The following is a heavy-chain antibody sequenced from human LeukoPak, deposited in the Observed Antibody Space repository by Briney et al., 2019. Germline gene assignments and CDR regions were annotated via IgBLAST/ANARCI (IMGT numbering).Heavy chain of an antibody. J-gene: IGHJ4*02. Sequence: GESLKISCNGSGYSFTSYLIVWVRQMPGKGLEWMGIIYPGDSDTRYSPSFQGQVTISADKSISTAYLQWSSLKASDTAMYYCASSTMVRGVVHYFDYWGQGTLVTVSS. CDR3: ASSTMVRGVVHYFDY. CDR2: IYPGDSDT. D-gene: IGHD3-10*01. V-gene: IGHV5-51*01. CDR1: GYSFTSYL.